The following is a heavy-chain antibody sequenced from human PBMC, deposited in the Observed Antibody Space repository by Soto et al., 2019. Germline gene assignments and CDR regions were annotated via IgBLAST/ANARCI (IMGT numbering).Heavy chain of an antibody. CDR2: IYYSGST. J-gene: IGHJ4*02. CDR3: ARTSFDSSGYYEY. Sequence: PSETMSLTCTVSGGRIISYYSSCLRHAQGKGLEWIGYIYYSGSTNYNPSLKSRVTISVDTSKNQFSLKLSSVTAADTAVNYCARTSFDSSGYYEYCGQGSLVTVCS. D-gene: IGHD3-22*01. CDR1: GGRIISYY. V-gene: IGHV4-59*01.